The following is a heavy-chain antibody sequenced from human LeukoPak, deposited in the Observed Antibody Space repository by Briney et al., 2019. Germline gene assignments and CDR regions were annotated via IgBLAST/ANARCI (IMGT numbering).Heavy chain of an antibody. CDR2: ISYSGST. V-gene: IGHV4-59*08. D-gene: IGHD2-15*01. CDR1: AGSISSYY. CDR3: ASLWSPMVEIDY. Sequence: PSETLSLTCSVSAGSISSYYWSWIRQPPGKGLEWIGYISYSGSTKYHPSLKSRVTISVDTSKNQFSLKVSSVTAADTAVYYCASLWSPMVEIDYWGQGTLVTVSS. J-gene: IGHJ4*02.